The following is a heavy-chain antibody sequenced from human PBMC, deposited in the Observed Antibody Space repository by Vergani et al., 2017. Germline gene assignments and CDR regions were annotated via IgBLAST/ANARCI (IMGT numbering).Heavy chain of an antibody. D-gene: IGHD4-11*01. Sequence: QVQLVQSGAEVKKPGSSVKVSCKASGGTFSSYAISCVRPAPGQGLEWMGGSFPIFGTANYAQKFKGRVTITADKSTSTAYRELSSLRSEDTAVYYSARDSALVTPFNGMDVWGQGTTVTVSS. CDR1: GGTFSSYA. CDR2: SFPIFGTA. J-gene: IGHJ6*02. V-gene: IGHV1-69*06. CDR3: ARDSALVTPFNGMDV.